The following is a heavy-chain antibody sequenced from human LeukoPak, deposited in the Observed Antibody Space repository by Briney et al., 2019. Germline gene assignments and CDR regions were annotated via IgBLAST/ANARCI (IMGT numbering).Heavy chain of an antibody. V-gene: IGHV3-7*01. CDR3: ARDSGSYHFDSR. CDR2: IKQDGSQK. D-gene: IGHD1-26*01. Sequence: PGGSLRPSCAASGFTFSNYWMGWVRQAPGKGLEWVANIKQDGSQKYFGDSVKGRFTISRDNAENSLFLQMSSLRDEDTAVYYCARDSGSYHFDSRWGQGTPVTVSS. J-gene: IGHJ4*02. CDR1: GFTFSNYW.